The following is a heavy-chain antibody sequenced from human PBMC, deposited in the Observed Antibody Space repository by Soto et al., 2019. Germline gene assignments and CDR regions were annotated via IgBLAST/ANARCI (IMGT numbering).Heavy chain of an antibody. J-gene: IGHJ4*02. Sequence: QSXGSLLLSCSVSGFTLRNYAMHWVRQAPGEGLEYVSGITSDGDNTYHADTVKGRFTISRDNSKNTLYLQMSSLRVEGTAIYYCVKGNQLLRYYFEFWGQGTLVTVYS. CDR2: ITSDGDNT. D-gene: IGHD6-13*01. CDR3: VKGNQLLRYYFEF. CDR1: GFTLRNYA. V-gene: IGHV3-64D*06.